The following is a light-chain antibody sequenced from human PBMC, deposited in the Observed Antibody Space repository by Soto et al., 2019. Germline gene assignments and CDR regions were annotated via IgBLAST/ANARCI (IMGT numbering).Light chain of an antibody. CDR2: DVS. Sequence: QSALTQPRSVSGSPGHSVTISCTGTSSDVGGYNYVSWYQQHPGKAPKLMIYDVSKRPSGVPDRFSGSKSGNTASLTISGLQAEDEADYYCCSYAGRYFDVFGTGTKLTVL. J-gene: IGLJ1*01. CDR3: CSYAGRYFDV. CDR1: SSDVGGYNY. V-gene: IGLV2-11*01.